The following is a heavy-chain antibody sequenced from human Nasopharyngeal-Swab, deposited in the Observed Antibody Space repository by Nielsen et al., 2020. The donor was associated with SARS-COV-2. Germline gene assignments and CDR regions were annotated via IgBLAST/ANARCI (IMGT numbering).Heavy chain of an antibody. CDR3: ARAINGGGSFVDC. D-gene: IGHD1-26*01. CDR2: IYYSGST. J-gene: IGHJ4*02. Sequence: GSLRLSCTVSGGSISSSSYYWGWIRQPPGKGLEWIGSIYYSGSTYYNPSLKSRVTISVDTSKNQFSLKLSSVTAADTAVYYCARAINGGGSFVDCWGQGTLVTVSS. V-gene: IGHV4-39*07. CDR1: GGSISSSSYY.